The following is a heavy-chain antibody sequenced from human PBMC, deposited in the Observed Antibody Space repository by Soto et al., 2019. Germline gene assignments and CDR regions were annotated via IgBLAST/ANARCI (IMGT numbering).Heavy chain of an antibody. CDR3: ARIVVGATVDL. Sequence: QVQLRESGPGLLKASETLSLTCSVSGDSVSSDRYFWTWIRQPPGKGLEWIAYISYTGDTNYDPSLKSLVSISVDTSRNQFSLTLTSVTAADPAVYFCARIVVGATVDLWGQGSLVTVSS. CDR2: ISYTGDT. CDR1: GDSVSSDRYF. D-gene: IGHD1-26*01. J-gene: IGHJ5*02. V-gene: IGHV4-61*01.